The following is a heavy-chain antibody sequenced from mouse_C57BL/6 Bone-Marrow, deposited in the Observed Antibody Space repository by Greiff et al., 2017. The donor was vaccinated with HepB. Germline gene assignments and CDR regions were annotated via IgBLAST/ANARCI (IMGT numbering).Heavy chain of an antibody. CDR2: IRLKSDNYAT. CDR1: GFTFSNYW. CDR3: TRVMGNYRWYFDV. J-gene: IGHJ1*03. Sequence: EVKLMESGGGLVQPGGSMKLSCVASGFTFSNYWMNWVRQSPEKGLEWVAQIRLKSDNYATHYAESVKGRFTISRDDSKSSVYLQMNNLRAEDTGIYYCTRVMGNYRWYFDVWGTGTTVTVSS. D-gene: IGHD2-1*01. V-gene: IGHV6-3*01.